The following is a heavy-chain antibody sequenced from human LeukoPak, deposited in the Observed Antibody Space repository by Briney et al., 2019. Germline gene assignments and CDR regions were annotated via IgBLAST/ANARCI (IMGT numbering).Heavy chain of an antibody. J-gene: IGHJ4*02. CDR3: AIGYLNGPFDY. D-gene: IGHD5-18*01. CDR1: GFNFYTHA. CDR2: TWFDGSNN. Sequence: GGSLRLSCEASGFNFYTHAMHWVRQAPGMGLEWVAFTWFDGSNNYYADFVRGRFTISKDNSENTLYLQMNNLRAEDTAVYYCAIGYLNGPFDYWGQGTLVTVSS. V-gene: IGHV3-30*02.